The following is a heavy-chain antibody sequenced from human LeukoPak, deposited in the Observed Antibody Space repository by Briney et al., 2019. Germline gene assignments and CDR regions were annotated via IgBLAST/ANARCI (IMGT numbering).Heavy chain of an antibody. CDR2: IGASGYRT. V-gene: IGHV3-23*01. Sequence: PGGSLRLSCAASGFTFYSYAMGWVRQSPGKGLEWVSAIGASGYRTFYADSVKGRFTISRDNSKNTVYLQMNSLRAADTALYYCVRSAASDCYYYVGVWGRGTAVTVSS. CDR3: VRSAASDCYYYVGV. D-gene: IGHD3-3*01. CDR1: GFTFYSYA. J-gene: IGHJ6*03.